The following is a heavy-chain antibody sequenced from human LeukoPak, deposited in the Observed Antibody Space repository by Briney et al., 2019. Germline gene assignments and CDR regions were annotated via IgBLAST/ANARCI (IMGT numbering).Heavy chain of an antibody. CDR1: GFTFSSYA. D-gene: IGHD6-19*01. J-gene: IGHJ4*02. Sequence: GGSLRLSCATSGFTFSSYAMSWVRQAPGKGLEWVSVISNSGGSRYYPSSGKGRFTISRDTSKNTLSLQMNSLAAEDTAVYYCAKLPYSSGSYYFDYWGQGTLVTVSS. CDR2: ISNSGGSR. CDR3: AKLPYSSGSYYFDY. V-gene: IGHV3-23*01.